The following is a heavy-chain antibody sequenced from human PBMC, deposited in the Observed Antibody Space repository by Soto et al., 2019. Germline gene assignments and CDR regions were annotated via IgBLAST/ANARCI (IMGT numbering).Heavy chain of an antibody. CDR2: ISYDGSNK. CDR3: AKSDRYCSSTSCSRATYYYYGMDV. CDR1: GFTFSSYG. Sequence: PGGSLRLSCAASGFTFSSYGMHWVRQAPGKGLEWVAVISYDGSNKYYADSVKGRFTISRDNSKNTLYLQMNSLRAEDTAVYYCAKSDRYCSSTSCSRATYYYYGMDVWGQGTTVTVSS. V-gene: IGHV3-30*18. J-gene: IGHJ6*02. D-gene: IGHD2-2*01.